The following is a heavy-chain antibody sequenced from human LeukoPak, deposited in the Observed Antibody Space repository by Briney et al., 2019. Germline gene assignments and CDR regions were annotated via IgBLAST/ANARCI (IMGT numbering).Heavy chain of an antibody. Sequence: GGSLRLSCAASGFTFSSYWMSWVRQAPGKGLEWVANIKQDGSEKYYVDSVKGRFTISRDNAKNSLYLQMNSLRAEDTDVYYCASLGVVIFRAFDIWGQGTMVTVSS. CDR3: ASLGVVIFRAFDI. D-gene: IGHD3-3*01. CDR1: GFTFSSYW. V-gene: IGHV3-7*01. J-gene: IGHJ3*02. CDR2: IKQDGSEK.